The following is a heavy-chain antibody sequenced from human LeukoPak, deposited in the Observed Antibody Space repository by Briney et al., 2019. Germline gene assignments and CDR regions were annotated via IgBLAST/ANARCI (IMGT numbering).Heavy chain of an antibody. V-gene: IGHV3-48*02. Sequence: TGGSLRLSCAASGFTFSTYNMNWVRQAPGKGLEWVSYISSSSSTIYYADSVEGRFTISRDNAKNSLYLQMNSLRDEDTAVYYCARRDSSGYYRLDYWGQGTLVTVSS. D-gene: IGHD3-22*01. CDR2: ISSSSSTI. CDR1: GFTFSTYN. J-gene: IGHJ4*02. CDR3: ARRDSSGYYRLDY.